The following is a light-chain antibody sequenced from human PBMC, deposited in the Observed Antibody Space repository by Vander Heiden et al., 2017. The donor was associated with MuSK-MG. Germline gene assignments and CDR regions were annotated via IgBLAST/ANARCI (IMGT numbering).Light chain of an antibody. Sequence: DIVMTQSPLSLPVTPGEPASISCRSSQSLLHSNGYNYLDWYLQKPGQSPQLLIYLGSKLASGVPDRFSGSGSGTDFTLKISRVEDEDVGVYYCMQALQTHTFGGWTKVEIK. CDR2: LGS. CDR1: QSLLHSNGYNY. J-gene: IGKJ4*01. V-gene: IGKV2-28*01. CDR3: MQALQTHT.